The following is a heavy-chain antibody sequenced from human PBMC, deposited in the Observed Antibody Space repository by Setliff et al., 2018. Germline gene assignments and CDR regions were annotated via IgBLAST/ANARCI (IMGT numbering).Heavy chain of an antibody. D-gene: IGHD6-19*01. J-gene: IGHJ6*03. CDR2: IYYSGDT. CDR1: GGSMITNDYF. V-gene: IGHV4-39*07. CDR3: ARYLRRGNGWYPYYVDV. Sequence: PSETLSLTCTVSGGSMITNDYFWGWIRQTPGTGLEWIGSIYYSGDTYYNPSLKSRATVSVDTSTSQFSLRLTSVTAADSAVYCCARYLRRGNGWYPYYVDVWGKGTTVTVSS.